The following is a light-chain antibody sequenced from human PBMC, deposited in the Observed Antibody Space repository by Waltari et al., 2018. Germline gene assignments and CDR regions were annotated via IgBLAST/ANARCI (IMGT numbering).Light chain of an antibody. CDR3: CSYRGSFV. Sequence: QSALTQPRSVSGSPGQSVTISCTGTSSDVGGYNYVSWYQRNPGKAPKLMIYDVSKRPSGVPDRFSGSKSGNTASLTISGLQAEDDGDYYCCSYRGSFVFGTGTKVTVL. J-gene: IGLJ1*01. CDR1: SSDVGGYNY. CDR2: DVS. V-gene: IGLV2-11*01.